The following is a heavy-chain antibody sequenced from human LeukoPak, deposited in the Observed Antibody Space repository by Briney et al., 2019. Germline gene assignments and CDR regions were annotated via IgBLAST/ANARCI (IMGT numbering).Heavy chain of an antibody. V-gene: IGHV3-48*02. CDR3: ARYHDYVWGSYRYSYGMDV. D-gene: IGHD3-16*02. Sequence: AGGSLRLSCAASGFTFSSYSMNWVRQAPGKGLEWVSYISSSSSTIYYADSVKGRFTISRDNAKNSLYLQMNSLRDEDTAVDYCARYHDYVWGSYRYSYGMDVWAKGPRSPSP. J-gene: IGHJ6*02. CDR2: ISSSSSTI. CDR1: GFTFSSYS.